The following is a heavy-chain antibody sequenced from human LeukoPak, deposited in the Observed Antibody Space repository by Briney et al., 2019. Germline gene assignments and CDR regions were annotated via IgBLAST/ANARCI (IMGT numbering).Heavy chain of an antibody. CDR2: TYFRSKWYS. V-gene: IGHV6-1*01. CDR1: GDSVSSNSAG. D-gene: IGHD1-1*01. Sequence: SQTLSLTCALSGDSVSSNSAGWDWIRQSPSRGLEWLGRTYFRSKWYSAYAVSVKGRITISPDASKNQFSLQLRSVTPEDTAVYYCARGPGTLHYWGQGSLVTVSS. CDR3: ARGPGTLHY. J-gene: IGHJ4*02.